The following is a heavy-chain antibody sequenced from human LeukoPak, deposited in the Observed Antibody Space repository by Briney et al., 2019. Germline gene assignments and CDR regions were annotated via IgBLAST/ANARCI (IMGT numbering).Heavy chain of an antibody. CDR2: ISSSGSTI. CDR3: AKARGAVAGRLGDAFDI. D-gene: IGHD6-19*01. V-gene: IGHV3-48*03. J-gene: IGHJ3*02. Sequence: GGSLRLSCAASGFTFSSYEMNWVRQAPGKGLEWVSYISSSGSTIYYADSVKGRFTISRDNSKNTLYLQMNSLRAEDTAVYYCAKARGAVAGRLGDAFDIWGQGTMVTVSS. CDR1: GFTFSSYE.